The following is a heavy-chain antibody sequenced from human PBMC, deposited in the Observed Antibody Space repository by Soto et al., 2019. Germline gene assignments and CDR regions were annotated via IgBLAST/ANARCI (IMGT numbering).Heavy chain of an antibody. CDR1: GYTFPTST. D-gene: IGHD4-17*01. Sequence: QLQLVQSGAEAKKPGASVKVSCKASGYTFPTSTISWVRQVPGQGLEWMGWIKAYSGNTNYAQKLQGRVTMTTDTSTNTAYMELRSLTTDDTAIYYCAIADYGDDDYWGQGTLVTVSS. CDR2: IKAYSGNT. J-gene: IGHJ4*02. CDR3: AIADYGDDDY. V-gene: IGHV1-18*01.